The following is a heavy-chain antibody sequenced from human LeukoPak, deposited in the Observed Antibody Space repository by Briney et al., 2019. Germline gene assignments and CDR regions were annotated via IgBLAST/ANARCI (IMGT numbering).Heavy chain of an antibody. CDR1: GXTFSSYG. D-gene: IGHD3-22*01. Sequence: GGSLRLSWAASGXTFSSYGMHWVRQAPGKGLEWVAVISYDGSDKYYGDSVKGRFTISRDNSKNTLYLQMNSLRAEDTAVYYCAKEWAGDSSGYYYGFFDYWGQGTLVTVSS. V-gene: IGHV3-30*18. CDR3: AKEWAGDSSGYYYGFFDY. J-gene: IGHJ4*02. CDR2: ISYDGSDK.